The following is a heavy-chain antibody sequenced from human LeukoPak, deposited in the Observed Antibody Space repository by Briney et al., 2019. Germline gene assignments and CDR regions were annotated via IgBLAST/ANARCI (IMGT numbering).Heavy chain of an antibody. CDR2: LSGSGGST. V-gene: IGHV3-23*01. D-gene: IGHD5-18*01. J-gene: IGHJ4*02. CDR1: GFTFSSYA. Sequence: GGSLRLSCVFFGFTFSSYAMSWVRQAPGKGLEWVSSLSGSGGSTYYADSVKGRFTISRDNSKNTLYLQMNSLRVEDTAVYYCAKDPHTGYSFAYWGQGTLVTVSS. CDR3: AKDPHTGYSFAY.